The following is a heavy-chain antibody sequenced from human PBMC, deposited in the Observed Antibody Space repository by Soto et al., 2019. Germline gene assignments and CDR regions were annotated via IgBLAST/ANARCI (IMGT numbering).Heavy chain of an antibody. D-gene: IGHD6-13*01. CDR2: MNPNSGNT. CDR1: GYTFTSYD. Sequence: ASVKVSCKASGYTFTSYDINGVRQATGKGLEWMGWMNPNSGNTGYAHKFQGRVTMTRNTSISTAYMELSSLRSDDPAVYYCARGGRGYSSSWPYYYYYGMDVWGQGTTVTVSS. CDR3: ARGGRGYSSSWPYYYYYGMDV. V-gene: IGHV1-8*01. J-gene: IGHJ6*02.